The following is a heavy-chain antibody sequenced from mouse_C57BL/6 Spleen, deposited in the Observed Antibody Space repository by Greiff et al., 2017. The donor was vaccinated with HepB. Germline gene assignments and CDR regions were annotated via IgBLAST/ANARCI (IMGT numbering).Heavy chain of an antibody. CDR1: GFTFSSYA. CDR2: ISDGGSYT. V-gene: IGHV5-4*01. CDR3: ARDRGITTVVRRYFDV. D-gene: IGHD1-1*01. Sequence: EVKLVESGGGLVKPRGSLKLSCAASGFTFSSYAMSWVRQTPEKRLEWVATISDGGSYTYYPDNVKGRFTISRDNAKNNLYLQMSHLKSEDTAMYYCARDRGITTVVRRYFDVWGTGTTVTVSS. J-gene: IGHJ1*03.